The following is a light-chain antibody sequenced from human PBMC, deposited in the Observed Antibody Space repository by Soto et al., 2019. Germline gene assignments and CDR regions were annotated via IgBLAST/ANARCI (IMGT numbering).Light chain of an antibody. CDR1: SSDVGGYNY. J-gene: IGLJ3*02. CDR3: SSYTSGSTWV. V-gene: IGLV2-14*01. CDR2: EVS. Sequence: QSALTQPASVSGSPGQSITISCTGTSSDVGGYNYVSWYQQHPGKAPTLMSYEVSNRPSGVANRFSGSKSGNTASLTISGRQAEDEADYYCSSYTSGSTWVFGGGTKVTVL.